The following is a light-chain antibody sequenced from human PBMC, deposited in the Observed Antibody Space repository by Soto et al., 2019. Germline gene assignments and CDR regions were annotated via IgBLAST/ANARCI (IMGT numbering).Light chain of an antibody. Sequence: EIVMTQSPVSLSVSPGERATLSCRASQSVSTKLAWYQQKPGQAPRLLIYHASIRAAGIPARFSGSGSGTDFSLTISSLEPEDVAVYYCQQRSQWPPMTFGQGTRLEI. CDR3: QQRSQWPPMT. CDR1: QSVSTK. J-gene: IGKJ5*01. V-gene: IGKV3-11*01. CDR2: HAS.